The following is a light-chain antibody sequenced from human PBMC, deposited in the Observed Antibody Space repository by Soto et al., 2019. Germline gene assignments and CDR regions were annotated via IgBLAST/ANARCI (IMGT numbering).Light chain of an antibody. V-gene: IGKV1-5*01. J-gene: IGKJ2*01. Sequence: DIQMTQSPSTLSASVGDRVTITCRASQSISSWLAWYQQKPGKAPKLLIYDAFSLESGVPSRLSGSGSGTEFTFAIISLQPDDFATYYCQQYNSYSPYTFGQGTKLEIK. CDR1: QSISSW. CDR2: DAF. CDR3: QQYNSYSPYT.